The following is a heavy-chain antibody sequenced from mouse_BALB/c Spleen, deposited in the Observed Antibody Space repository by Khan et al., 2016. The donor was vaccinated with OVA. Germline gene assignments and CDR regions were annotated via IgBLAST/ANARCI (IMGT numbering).Heavy chain of an antibody. Sequence: QVQLKQSGAELVKPGASVKLSCKASGYTFTSYYMYWVKQRPGHGLEWIGEINPSDGDTNFNEKFKSKATLTVDKSSSTAYMQLSSLTSEDSAVYYCTRSGYGTFAYWGQGTLVTVSA. V-gene: IGHV1S81*02. CDR3: TRSGYGTFAY. CDR1: GYTFTSYY. CDR2: INPSDGDT. D-gene: IGHD2-1*01. J-gene: IGHJ3*01.